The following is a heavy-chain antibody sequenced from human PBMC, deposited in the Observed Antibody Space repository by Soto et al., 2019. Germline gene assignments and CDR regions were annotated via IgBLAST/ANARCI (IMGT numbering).Heavy chain of an antibody. J-gene: IGHJ4*02. Sequence: GGSLRLSCAASGFTFSSYGMHWVRQAPGKGLEWVAVISYDGSNKYYADSVKGRFTISRDNSKNTLYLQMNSLRAEDTAVYYCAKGNQWPYYFDYWGQGTLVTVS. CDR2: ISYDGSNK. CDR1: GFTFSSYG. D-gene: IGHD6-19*01. CDR3: AKGNQWPYYFDY. V-gene: IGHV3-30*18.